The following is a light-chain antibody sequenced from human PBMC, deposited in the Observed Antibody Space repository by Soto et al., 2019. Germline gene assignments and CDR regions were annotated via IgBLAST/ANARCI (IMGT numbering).Light chain of an antibody. CDR2: GAS. Sequence: EIVLTQSPGTLSLSPGERATPSCRASQSVSGSYLAWYQQRPGQAPRLLIYGASSRATGIPDRFSGSGSGTDFTLTITRLEPEDFAVYYCQQYGSSRWTFGRGTKVDIK. V-gene: IGKV3-20*01. J-gene: IGKJ1*01. CDR3: QQYGSSRWT. CDR1: QSVSGSY.